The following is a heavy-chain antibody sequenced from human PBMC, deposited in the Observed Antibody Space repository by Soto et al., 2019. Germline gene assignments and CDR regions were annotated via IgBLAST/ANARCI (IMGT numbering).Heavy chain of an antibody. D-gene: IGHD4-4*01. J-gene: IGHJ3*01. CDR1: GGNFRSES. Sequence: QVQLVQSGAEVKKPWSSVKGSCKASGGNFRSESINWVRQAPGQGLEWIGGIIPFFGTSDYAQKFQGRLTITADESTPNAYMELSSLRSQDTAVYYCARGHEFCCNSAAYDLWGQGTRFIVSS. V-gene: IGHV1-69*12. CDR2: IIPFFGTS. CDR3: ARGHEFCCNSAAYDL.